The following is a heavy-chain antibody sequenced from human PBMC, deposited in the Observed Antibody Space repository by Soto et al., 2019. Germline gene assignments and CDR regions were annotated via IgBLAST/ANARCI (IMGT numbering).Heavy chain of an antibody. D-gene: IGHD3-10*01. V-gene: IGHV1-69*13. J-gene: IGHJ6*02. Sequence: SVKVSCNASGGTFSSYAISWERQPPGQGLEWMGGIIPIFGTANYTQKFQGRVTITADESTSTSYMELSSLISEDTALYYCARTPYRYYGSGSYYSYYYFYGMDVWGQGATVTVSS. CDR3: ARTPYRYYGSGSYYSYYYFYGMDV. CDR1: GGTFSSYA. CDR2: IIPIFGTA.